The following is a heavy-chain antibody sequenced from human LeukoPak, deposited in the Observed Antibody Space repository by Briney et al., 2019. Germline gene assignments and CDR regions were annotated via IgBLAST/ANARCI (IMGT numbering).Heavy chain of an antibody. CDR2: INHSGIT. J-gene: IGHJ4*02. CDR1: NGSFRGYY. V-gene: IGHV4-34*01. Sequence: SETLSLTCAVYNGSFRGYYWSWIRQPPGKGLECIGEINHSGITHYNPSLESRVTISVDTSKNQVSLKVRSVTAADTALYYCARERVVPAAMPFDYWGQGTLVTVSS. CDR3: ARERVVPAAMPFDY. D-gene: IGHD2-2*01.